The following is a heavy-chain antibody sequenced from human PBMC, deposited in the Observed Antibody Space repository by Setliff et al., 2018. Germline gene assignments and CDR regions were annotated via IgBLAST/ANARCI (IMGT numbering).Heavy chain of an antibody. Sequence: PGGSLRLSCAASGFTFSSYAMSWVRQAPGKGLEWVSAISGSGGGTYYADSVKGRFTISRDNSKNTVYLQMNSLRAEDTAVYYCAKVPTSGTYYYFDYWGQGTLVTVSS. CDR3: AKVPTSGTYYYFDY. V-gene: IGHV3-23*01. D-gene: IGHD1-26*01. CDR2: ISGSGGGT. CDR1: GFTFSSYA. J-gene: IGHJ4*02.